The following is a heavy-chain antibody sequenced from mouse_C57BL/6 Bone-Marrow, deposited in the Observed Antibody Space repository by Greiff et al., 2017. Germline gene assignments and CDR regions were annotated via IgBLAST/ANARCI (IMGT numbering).Heavy chain of an antibody. CDR3: ARYAMDY. CDR2: IDPSDSYT. Sequence: QVQLQQPGAELVKPGASVKLSCKASGYTFTSYWMQWVKQRPGQGLEWIGEIDPSDSYTNYNQKFNGKATLTVDTSSSTAYMQLSSLTSEDAAVYYCARYAMDYWGQGTSVTVAS. CDR1: GYTFTSYW. V-gene: IGHV1-50*01. J-gene: IGHJ4*01.